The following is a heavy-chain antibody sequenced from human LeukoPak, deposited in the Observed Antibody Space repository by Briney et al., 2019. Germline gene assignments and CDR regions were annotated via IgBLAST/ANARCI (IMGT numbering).Heavy chain of an antibody. J-gene: IGHJ4*02. CDR1: GGSISSYY. Sequence: PSETLSLTCTVSGGSISSYYWSWIRQPPGKGLEWIGYIYYSGSTNYNPSLKSRVTISVDTSKNQFSLKLSSVTAADTAVYYCARATIYDFWSGYYVLGYFDYWGQRTLVTVSS. V-gene: IGHV4-59*01. CDR2: IYYSGST. D-gene: IGHD3-3*01. CDR3: ARATIYDFWSGYYVLGYFDY.